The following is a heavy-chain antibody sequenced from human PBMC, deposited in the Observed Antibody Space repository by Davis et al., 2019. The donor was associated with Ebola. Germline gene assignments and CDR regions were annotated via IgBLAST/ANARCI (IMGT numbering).Heavy chain of an antibody. J-gene: IGHJ4*02. CDR2: IYYSGST. V-gene: IGHV4-59*01. CDR3: ARASSGWYGGFDY. D-gene: IGHD6-19*01. Sequence: PSETLSLTCTVSGGSISSYYWSWIRQPPGKGLEWIGYIYYSGSTNYNPSLKSRVTISVDTSKNQFSLKLSSVTAADTAVYYCARASSGWYGGFDYWGQGTLVTVSS. CDR1: GGSISSYY.